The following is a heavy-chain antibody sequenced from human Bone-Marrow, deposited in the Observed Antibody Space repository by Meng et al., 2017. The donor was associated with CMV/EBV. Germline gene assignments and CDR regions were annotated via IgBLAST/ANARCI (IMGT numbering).Heavy chain of an antibody. J-gene: IGHJ4*02. D-gene: IGHD3/OR15-3a*01. V-gene: IGHV3-13*01. CDR2: IGTAGDT. CDR1: GFTFSSND. Sequence: GGSLRLSCAASGFTFSSNDMHWVRQTTGKGLEWVSAIGTAGDTYYPGSVKGRFTISRENAKNSFYLQMNSLRAGDTALYYCTRQAHYSLDWDCWGQGTLVTVSS. CDR3: TRQAHYSLDWDC.